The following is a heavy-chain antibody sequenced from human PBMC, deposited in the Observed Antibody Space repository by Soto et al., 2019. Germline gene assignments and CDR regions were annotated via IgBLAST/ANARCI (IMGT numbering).Heavy chain of an antibody. D-gene: IGHD6-19*01. CDR3: AKDGGWSLAVAGLFDY. CDR2: ISDSGGST. CDR1: GSTFSSDD. J-gene: IGHJ4*02. V-gene: IGHV3-23*01. Sequence: EVHLLEYGGGLVQPGGSLRLSCVVSGSTFSSDDMSWVRQAPGGGLEWVSGISDSGGSTYYADYVKGRFTISRDNAKNTLYLQMKSLRVEDTALYYCAKDGGWSLAVAGLFDYWGPGTQVTVSS.